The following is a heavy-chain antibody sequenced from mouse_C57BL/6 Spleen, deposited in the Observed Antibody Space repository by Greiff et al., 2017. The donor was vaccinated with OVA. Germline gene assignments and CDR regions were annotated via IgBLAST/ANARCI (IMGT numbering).Heavy chain of an antibody. CDR1: GYAFSSSW. Sequence: QVQLQQSGPELVKPGASVKISCKASGYAFSSSWMNWVKQRPGKGLEWIGRIYPGDGDTNYNGKVKGKATLTADKSSSTAYMQLSSLTSEDSAVYFCARYYYGSSPWFAYWGQGTLVTVSA. CDR2: IYPGDGDT. V-gene: IGHV1-82*01. CDR3: ARYYYGSSPWFAY. J-gene: IGHJ3*01. D-gene: IGHD1-1*01.